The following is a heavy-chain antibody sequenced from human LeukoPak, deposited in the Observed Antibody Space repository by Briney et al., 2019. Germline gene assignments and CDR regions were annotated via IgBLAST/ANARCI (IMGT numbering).Heavy chain of an antibody. CDR3: AKGRTWAAGIFDY. CDR1: GGSISSDY. CDR2: MYNSGST. Sequence: PSETLSLTCTVSGGSISSDYWSWIRQPPGKGLEWIGYMYNSGSTNYNPSLKSRVTISVDMSKNQFSLRMSSVTAADTAPYHCAKGRTWAAGIFDYWGQGTLVTVSS. D-gene: IGHD6-13*01. J-gene: IGHJ4*02. V-gene: IGHV4-59*01.